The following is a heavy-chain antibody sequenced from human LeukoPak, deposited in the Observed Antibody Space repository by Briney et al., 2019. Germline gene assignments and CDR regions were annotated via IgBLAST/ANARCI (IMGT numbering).Heavy chain of an antibody. CDR3: HGYSSPGDY. J-gene: IGHJ4*02. D-gene: IGHD6-13*01. CDR1: GGSFSGDY. CDR2: INHSGST. V-gene: IGHV4-34*01. Sequence: PSETLSLTCAVYGGSFSGDYWSWIRQPPGKGLEWIGEINHSGSTNYNPSLKSRVTISVDTSKNQFSLKLSSVTAADTAVYYCHGYSSPGDYWGQGTLVTVSS.